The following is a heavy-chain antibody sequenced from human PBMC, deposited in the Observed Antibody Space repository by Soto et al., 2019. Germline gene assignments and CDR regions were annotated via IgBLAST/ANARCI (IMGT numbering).Heavy chain of an antibody. Sequence: EVQLVESGGGLVQPGGSLRLSCAASGFTFSTYNMNWVRQAPGKGLEWVSYISSSSGTIYYADSVKGRFSISRDNAKNSLYLQMNSLRDEDTAIYYCARGLTDFDYWGQGTLVTVSS. CDR1: GFTFSTYN. CDR2: ISSSSGTI. D-gene: IGHD3-3*01. J-gene: IGHJ4*02. V-gene: IGHV3-48*02. CDR3: ARGLTDFDY.